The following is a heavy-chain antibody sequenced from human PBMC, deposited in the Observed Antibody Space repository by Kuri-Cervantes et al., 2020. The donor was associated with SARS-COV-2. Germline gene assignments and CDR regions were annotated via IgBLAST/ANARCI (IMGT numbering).Heavy chain of an antibody. J-gene: IGHJ4*02. CDR1: GGPISNSNYF. CDR2: FYYRGST. Sequence: ESLKISCTVSGGPISNSNYFWGWIRQPPGKGLEWIGSFYYRGSTYYNPSLTSRVTISVDTSKNQFSLRLSSVTAADTAVYYSARHTPRYSYVYPDFDYWGQGTVVTVSS. CDR3: ARHTPRYSYVYPDFDY. V-gene: IGHV4-39*01. D-gene: IGHD5-18*01.